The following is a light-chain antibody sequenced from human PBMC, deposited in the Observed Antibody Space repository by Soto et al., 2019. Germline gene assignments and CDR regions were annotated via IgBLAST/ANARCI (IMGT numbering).Light chain of an antibody. J-gene: IGKJ2*01. Sequence: EIVLTQSPATLSLSPGERATLSCRASHSVSNTVAWYQQKRGQAPRLLIYDVFNRATGIPPRFSGSGFGTDFTLTISSLEPEDFAIYYCQQRSIWPIAFGQGTRLEI. CDR3: QQRSIWPIA. CDR1: HSVSNT. V-gene: IGKV3-11*01. CDR2: DVF.